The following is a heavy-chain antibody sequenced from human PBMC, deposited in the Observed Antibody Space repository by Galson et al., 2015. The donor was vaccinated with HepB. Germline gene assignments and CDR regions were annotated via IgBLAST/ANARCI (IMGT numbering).Heavy chain of an antibody. V-gene: IGHV3-11*06. Sequence: SLRLSCAASGFTFSDYYMSWIRQAPGKGLEWLSYISSSTIYTNYADSVKGRFTISRDNVKNSMYLQMNSLRAEDTAVYYCAREGATGYPFDTFYTWGQGTMVTISS. CDR3: AREGATGYPFDTFYT. CDR2: ISSSTIYT. CDR1: GFTFSDYY. D-gene: IGHD5-12*01. J-gene: IGHJ3*02.